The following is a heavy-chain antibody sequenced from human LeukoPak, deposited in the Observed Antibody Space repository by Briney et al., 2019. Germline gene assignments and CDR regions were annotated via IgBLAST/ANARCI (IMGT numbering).Heavy chain of an antibody. CDR1: GYTFTGYY. CDR2: INPNSGGT. Sequence: ASVKVSCKASGYTFTGYYMHWMRQAPGQGLEWVGWINPNSGGTNYAQKFQGRVTMTRDTSISTAYMELSRLTSDDTAVYYCARAANPQDCFDCWGQRTLVTVSS. CDR3: ARAANPQDCFDC. D-gene: IGHD4/OR15-4a*01. V-gene: IGHV1-2*02. J-gene: IGHJ4*02.